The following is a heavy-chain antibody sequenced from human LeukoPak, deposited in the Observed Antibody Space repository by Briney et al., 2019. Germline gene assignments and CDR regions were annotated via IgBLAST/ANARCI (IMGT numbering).Heavy chain of an antibody. Sequence: SETLSLTCTVSGGSISSSYYYWAWIRQPPGKGLEWIGSIFYSGSSYYNPSLKSRVTMSVDTSRNQFSLKLSSVTAADTAVYYCAGLEYSYGRDDYWGQGTLVTVSS. CDR2: IFYSGSS. J-gene: IGHJ4*02. CDR1: GGSISSSYYY. CDR3: AGLEYSYGRDDY. D-gene: IGHD5-18*01. V-gene: IGHV4-39*07.